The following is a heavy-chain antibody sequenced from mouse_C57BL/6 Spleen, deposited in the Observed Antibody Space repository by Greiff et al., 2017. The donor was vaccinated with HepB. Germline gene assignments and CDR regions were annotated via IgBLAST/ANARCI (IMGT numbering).Heavy chain of an antibody. CDR1: GYAFSSSW. Sequence: QVQLQQSGPELVKPGASVKISCKASGYAFSSSWMNWVKQRPGKGLEWIGRIYPGDGDTNYNGKFKGKATLTADKSSSTAYMQLSSLTSEDSAVYFCARPYYYGSSEYYSDYWGQGTTLTVSS. D-gene: IGHD1-1*01. CDR2: IYPGDGDT. J-gene: IGHJ2*01. V-gene: IGHV1-82*01. CDR3: ARPYYYGSSEYYSDY.